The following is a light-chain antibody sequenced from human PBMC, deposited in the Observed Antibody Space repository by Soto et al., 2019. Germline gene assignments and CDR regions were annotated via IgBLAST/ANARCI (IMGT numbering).Light chain of an antibody. V-gene: IGKV1-9*01. CDR1: QGISSY. CDR2: AAS. CDR3: QQLNSYPLT. Sequence: IRLTQSPSSLSASVGDRVTITCRASQGISSYLAWYQQKPGKAPKLLIYAASTLQSGVPSRFSGSGSGTDFTLNISSLQPEDFATYYCQQLNSYPLTFGGGTKVEIK. J-gene: IGKJ4*01.